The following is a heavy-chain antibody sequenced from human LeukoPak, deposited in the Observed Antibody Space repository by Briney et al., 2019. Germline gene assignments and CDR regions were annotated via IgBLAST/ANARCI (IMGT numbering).Heavy chain of an antibody. V-gene: IGHV4-61*02. Sequence: SQTLSLTCTVSGGSISSGSYYWSWIRQPAGKGLEWIGRIYTSGSTNYNPSLKSRVTISVDTSKNQFSLKLSSVTAADTAVYYCARGAGPYYYDSSGYYTALTAYYYYMDVWGKGTTVTISS. D-gene: IGHD3-22*01. CDR1: GGSISSGSYY. CDR3: ARGAGPYYYDSSGYYTALTAYYYYMDV. J-gene: IGHJ6*03. CDR2: IYTSGST.